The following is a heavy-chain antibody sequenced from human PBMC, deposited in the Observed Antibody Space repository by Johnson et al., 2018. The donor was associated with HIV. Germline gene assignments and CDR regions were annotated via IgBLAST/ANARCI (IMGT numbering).Heavy chain of an antibody. J-gene: IGHJ3*02. CDR2: INWDGDST. D-gene: IGHD6-19*01. Sequence: QLVESGGVVVHPGGSLRLSCETSRFTFDDYAMHCVRQAPGKGLEWVSLINWDGDSTYYADSVNGRFTISRDNSKNSLYLQMNSLRPEATGLYYCAEDIASGYTNGGTLDIWGQGTMVTVSS. CDR3: AEDIASGYTNGGTLDI. V-gene: IGHV3-43D*03. CDR1: RFTFDDYA.